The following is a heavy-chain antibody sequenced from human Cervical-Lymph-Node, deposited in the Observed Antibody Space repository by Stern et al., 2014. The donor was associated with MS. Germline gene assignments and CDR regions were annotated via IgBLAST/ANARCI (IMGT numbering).Heavy chain of an antibody. Sequence: QVQLQESGPGLVQPSETLSLTCAVSGDSISSYTHYWAWIRQPPGKGLEWIGSVYYRGTTYYTPSLKSRVTISGDTSKNLFPLGINPVTAADTAVYYCAKHACTGAACPFDLWGQGTLVTVSS. J-gene: IGHJ4*02. CDR1: GDSISSYTHY. D-gene: IGHD2-8*02. CDR2: VYYRGTT. CDR3: AKHACTGAACPFDL. V-gene: IGHV4-39*01.